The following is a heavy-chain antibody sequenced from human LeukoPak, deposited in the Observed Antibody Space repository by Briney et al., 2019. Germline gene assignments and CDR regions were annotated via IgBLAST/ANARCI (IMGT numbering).Heavy chain of an antibody. CDR3: ARGKDGYFDY. CDR2: IYAGGWT. V-gene: IGHV3-53*01. J-gene: IGHJ4*02. CDR1: GFTFSSYA. D-gene: IGHD5-24*01. Sequence: GRSLRLSCAASGFTFSSYAMHWVRQAPGKGLEWVSVIYAGGWTKCGDSVSGRCTISRDISRNTMYLQMESLRVEDTAVYYCARGKDGYFDYWGLGTLVTVSS.